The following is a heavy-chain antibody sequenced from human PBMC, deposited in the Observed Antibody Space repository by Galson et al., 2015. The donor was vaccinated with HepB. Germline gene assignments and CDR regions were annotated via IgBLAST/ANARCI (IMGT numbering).Heavy chain of an antibody. CDR1: GYTFTSHD. Sequence: SVKVSCKASGYTFTSHDINWVRQAPGQGLEWMGYINPNSGDTGYAQKFQGRVTMTRDTSIRTAYMELSSLTSEDTAIYYCARVPRQPEDAWGQGTLVTVSS. CDR3: ARVPRQPEDA. D-gene: IGHD1-14*01. V-gene: IGHV1-8*01. J-gene: IGHJ5*02. CDR2: INPNSGDT.